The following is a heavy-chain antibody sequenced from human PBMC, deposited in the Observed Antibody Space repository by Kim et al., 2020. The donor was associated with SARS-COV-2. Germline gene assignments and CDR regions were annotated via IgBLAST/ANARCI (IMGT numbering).Heavy chain of an antibody. Sequence: SYSPSFQGPVTISADKSISTAYLQWSSLKASDTAMYYCARLTGAGMRLDYWGQGTLVTVSS. D-gene: IGHD1-1*01. CDR3: ARLTGAGMRLDY. V-gene: IGHV5-51*01. J-gene: IGHJ4*02.